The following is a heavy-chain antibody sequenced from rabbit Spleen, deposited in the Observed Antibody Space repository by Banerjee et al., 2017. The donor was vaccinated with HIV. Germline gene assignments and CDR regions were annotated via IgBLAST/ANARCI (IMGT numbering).Heavy chain of an antibody. Sequence: QQQLEESGGGLVRPEGSLALTCTASGFSFSNTYWMCWVRQAPGKGPEWIACIVTGSSGSTYYASWAKGRFTISKTSSTTVTLQMTSLTVADTATYFCTIATMTMVITDLWGPGTLVTVS. V-gene: IGHV1S45*01. CDR2: IVTGSSGST. CDR1: GFSFSNTYW. D-gene: IGHD2-1*01. J-gene: IGHJ4*01. CDR3: TIATMTMVITDL.